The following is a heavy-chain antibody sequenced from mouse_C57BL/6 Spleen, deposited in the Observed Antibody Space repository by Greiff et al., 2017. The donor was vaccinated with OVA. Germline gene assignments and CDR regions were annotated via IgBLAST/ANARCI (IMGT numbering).Heavy chain of an antibody. Sequence: VQLQQPGAELVRPGSSVKLSCKASGYTFTSYWMHWVKQRPIQGLEWIGNIDPSDSETPYNQKFKDKATLTVDKSSSTAYMQLSSLTSEDSAVYYCARRDYYGTSDYWGQGTTLTVSS. J-gene: IGHJ2*01. V-gene: IGHV1-52*01. CDR1: GYTFTSYW. D-gene: IGHD1-1*01. CDR3: ARRDYYGTSDY. CDR2: IDPSDSET.